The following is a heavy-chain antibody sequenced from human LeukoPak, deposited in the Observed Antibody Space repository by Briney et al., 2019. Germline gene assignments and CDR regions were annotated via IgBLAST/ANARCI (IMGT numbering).Heavy chain of an antibody. CDR1: GFTFRHYT. D-gene: IGHD1-1*01. Sequence: GGSLRLSCAASGFTFRHYTMHWVRQAPGKGLEWVAALSDDGSNKFYADSVKGRFTVSRDNSKNTVYLQMNSLRAEDTAVYYCARDPLGTRPGFDYWGQGTLVTVSS. J-gene: IGHJ4*02. CDR3: ARDPLGTRPGFDY. V-gene: IGHV3-30*04. CDR2: LSDDGSNK.